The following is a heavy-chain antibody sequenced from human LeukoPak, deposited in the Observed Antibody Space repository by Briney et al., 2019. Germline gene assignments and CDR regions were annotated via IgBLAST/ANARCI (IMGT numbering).Heavy chain of an antibody. J-gene: IGHJ4*02. D-gene: IGHD1-1*01. CDR1: GFTFSRYA. Sequence: PGGSLRLSCTASGFTFSRYALNWARQAPGKGLEWVSYISRTNEIHDADSVKGRFTISRDDAKNSLYLQMNSLRVDDTAVYYCARDDNWAFDYWGQGTLVTVSS. V-gene: IGHV3-21*05. CDR3: ARDDNWAFDY. CDR2: ISRTNEI.